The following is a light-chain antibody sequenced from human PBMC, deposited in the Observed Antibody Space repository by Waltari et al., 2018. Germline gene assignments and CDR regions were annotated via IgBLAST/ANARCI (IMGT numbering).Light chain of an antibody. V-gene: IGLV2-14*03. Sequence: QSALTQPASVSGSAGQSITISCTGSSSDVGGYKFVSWYQQHPRKAPKLIIFDVNNWPSGVSDRFSGSKSGNTASLTISGLQTEDEADYYCSSYTTTAAGVFGTGTRVTVL. CDR3: SSYTTTAAGV. CDR2: DVN. CDR1: SSDVGGYKF. J-gene: IGLJ1*01.